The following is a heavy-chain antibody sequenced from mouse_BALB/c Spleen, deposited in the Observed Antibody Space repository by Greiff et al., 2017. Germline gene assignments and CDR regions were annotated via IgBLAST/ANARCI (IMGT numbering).Heavy chain of an antibody. CDR1: GFTFSSYT. CDR2: ISSGGSYT. J-gene: IGHJ2*01. CDR3: TRESTNSDY. Sequence: DVKLVESGGGLVKPGGSLKLSCAASGFTFSSYTMSWVRQTPEKRLEWVATISSGGSYTYYPDSVKGRFTISRDNAKNTLYLQMSSLKSEDTAMYYCTRESTNSDYWGQGTTLTVSS. V-gene: IGHV5-6-4*01.